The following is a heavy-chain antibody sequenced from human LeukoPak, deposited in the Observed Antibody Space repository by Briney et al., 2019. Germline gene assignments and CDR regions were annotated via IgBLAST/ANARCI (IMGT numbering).Heavy chain of an antibody. CDR3: AKSPRGNPTIFDY. D-gene: IGHD1-14*01. CDR2: ISAYNGNT. V-gene: IGHV1-18*01. J-gene: IGHJ4*02. Sequence: ASVKVSCRASDYTFTNYGISWVRQAPGQGLEWMGWISAYNGNTIYAQKFQGRVTMTTDTSTSTAYMELRSLRSDDTAVYYCAKSPRGNPTIFDYWGQGTLVTVSS. CDR1: DYTFTNYG.